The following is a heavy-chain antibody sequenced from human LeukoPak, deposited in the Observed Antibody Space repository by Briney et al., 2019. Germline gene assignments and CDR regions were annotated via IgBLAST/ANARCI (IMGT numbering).Heavy chain of an antibody. CDR1: GFTFSSYA. D-gene: IGHD6-13*01. Sequence: PGRSLRLSCAASGFTFSSYAMHWVRQAPGKGLEWVSYISSSSSTIYYADSVKGRFTISRDNAKNSLYLQMNSLRAEDTAVYYCARDRIEQQRTLGRSSNYYYYYYMDVWGKGTTVTVSS. V-gene: IGHV3-48*01. CDR2: ISSSSSTI. J-gene: IGHJ6*03. CDR3: ARDRIEQQRTLGRSSNYYYYYYMDV.